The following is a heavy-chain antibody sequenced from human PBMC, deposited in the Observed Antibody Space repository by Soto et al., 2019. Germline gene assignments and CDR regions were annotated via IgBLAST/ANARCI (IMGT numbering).Heavy chain of an antibody. V-gene: IGHV1-69*13. J-gene: IGHJ6*02. CDR1: GGTFSSYA. CDR2: IIPIFGTA. CDR3: ARGYSLRNIVVVPAARGYYYYYGMDV. Sequence: SVKVSCKASGGTFSSYAISWVRQAPGQGLEWMGGIIPIFGTANYAQKFQGRVTITADEPTSTAYMELSSLRSEDTAVYYCARGYSLRNIVVVPAARGYYYYYGMDVWGQGTTVT. D-gene: IGHD2-2*01.